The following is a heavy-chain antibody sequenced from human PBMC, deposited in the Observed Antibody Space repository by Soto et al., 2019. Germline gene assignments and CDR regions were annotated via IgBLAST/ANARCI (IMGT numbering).Heavy chain of an antibody. D-gene: IGHD6-13*01. Sequence: QVQLRESGPGLVKPSQTLSLTCTVSGGSINSGGYYWNWIRQHPGKGLEWIGYMYYRGSTYYNPFLMSRVIISADTSENHFSLKLISVTAADTAVYFCARGYRQSGDSSSWVFDYWGQGTLVNVSS. CDR3: ARGYRQSGDSSSWVFDY. CDR1: GGSINSGGYY. CDR2: MYYRGST. J-gene: IGHJ4*02. V-gene: IGHV4-31*03.